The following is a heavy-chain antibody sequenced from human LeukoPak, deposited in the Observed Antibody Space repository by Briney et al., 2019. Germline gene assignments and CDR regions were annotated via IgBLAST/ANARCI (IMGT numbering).Heavy chain of an antibody. V-gene: IGHV4-39*07. CDR3: ASGIRGSYYGKYFQH. CDR2: IYTSGST. Sequence: SETLSLTCTVSGGSISSSSYYWGWIRQPPGKGLEWIGSIYTSGSTNYNPSLKSRVTISVDTSKNQFSLKLSSVTAADTAVYYCASGIRGSYYGKYFQHWGQGTLVTVSS. J-gene: IGHJ1*01. CDR1: GGSISSSSYY. D-gene: IGHD1-26*01.